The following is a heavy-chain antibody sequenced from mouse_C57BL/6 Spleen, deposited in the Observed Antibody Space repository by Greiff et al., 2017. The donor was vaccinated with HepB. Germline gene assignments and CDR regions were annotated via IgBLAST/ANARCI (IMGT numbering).Heavy chain of an antibody. Sequence: QVQLQQPGAELVKPGASVKLSCKASGYTFTSYWMHWVKQRPGRGLEWIGRIDPTSGGTQYNEKFKSKATLTVDKPSSTAYMQLSSLTSEDSAVYYCAREGGFYAMDYWGQGTSVTVSS. J-gene: IGHJ4*01. CDR1: GYTFTSYW. V-gene: IGHV1-72*01. CDR3: AREGGFYAMDY. CDR2: IDPTSGGT.